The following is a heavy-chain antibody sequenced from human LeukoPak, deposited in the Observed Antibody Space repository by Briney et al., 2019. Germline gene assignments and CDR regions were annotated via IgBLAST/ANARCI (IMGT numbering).Heavy chain of an antibody. V-gene: IGHV3-7*01. CDR3: ARGGWTFDN. CDR2: IKQDGSEK. CDR1: GFTFSSYE. D-gene: IGHD3/OR15-3a*01. Sequence: PGGSLRLSCAASGFTFSSYEMNWVRQAPGKGLEWVARIKQDGSEKHYVDSVKGRFTISRDNAKNSLYMQMNSLRAEDTAVYSCARGGWTFDNWGQGTLVTVSS. J-gene: IGHJ4*02.